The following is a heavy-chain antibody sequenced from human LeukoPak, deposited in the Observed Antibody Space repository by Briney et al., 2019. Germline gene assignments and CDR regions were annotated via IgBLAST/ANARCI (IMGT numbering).Heavy chain of an antibody. CDR1: GGSISSGRHY. CDR2: IYYSGTT. V-gene: IGHV4-30-4*01. D-gene: IGHD3-9*01. J-gene: IGHJ3*02. CDR3: ARRGTYDIDAFDI. Sequence: SETLSLTCTVSGGSISSGRHYWSWIRQPPGKGLEWIGYIYYSGTTYHNPSLKSRLTISVDTSKNQFSLKLSSVTAADTAVYYCARRGTYDIDAFDIWGQGTMVTVSS.